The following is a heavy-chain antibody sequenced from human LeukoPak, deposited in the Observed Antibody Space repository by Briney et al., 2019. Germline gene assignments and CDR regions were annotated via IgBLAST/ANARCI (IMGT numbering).Heavy chain of an antibody. CDR3: ARDREQGSGWEKFDY. CDR2: INPNSDGT. J-gene: IGHJ4*02. Sequence: ASVKVSCKASVYTFTGYYMHWVRQAPGQALEWMGWINPNSDGTNYAQKFQGRVTMTRDTSISTAYMELSSLRSDDTAVYYCARDREQGSGWEKFDYWGQGTLVTVSS. CDR1: VYTFTGYY. D-gene: IGHD6-19*01. V-gene: IGHV1-2*02.